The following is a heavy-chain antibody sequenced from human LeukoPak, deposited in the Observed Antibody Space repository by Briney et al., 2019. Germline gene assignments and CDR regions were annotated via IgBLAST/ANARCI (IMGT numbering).Heavy chain of an antibody. CDR3: VKEIGFYDY. V-gene: IGHV3-64D*09. Sequence: QPGGSLRLSCAASGFTFRNSPMHWVRQAPGKGLEYVSAIGSNGGSTYYGDSVKGRFTIFRDNSKNTLYLQMSSLRVKDTALYYCVKEIGFYDYWGQGTLVTVSS. J-gene: IGHJ4*02. CDR2: IGSNGGST. CDR1: GFTFRNSP. D-gene: IGHD3-16*01.